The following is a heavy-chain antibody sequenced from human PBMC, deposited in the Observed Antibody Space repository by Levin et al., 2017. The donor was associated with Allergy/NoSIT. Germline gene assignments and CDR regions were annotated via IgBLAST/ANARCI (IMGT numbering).Heavy chain of an antibody. CDR2: IYYTGRT. V-gene: IGHV4-39*07. CDR1: GGSISSSDYF. D-gene: IGHD3-3*01. CDR3: ASADFNNGGHNPFHS. Sequence: SETLSLTCTVSGGSISSSDYFWGWVRQPPGMGLEWIGSIYYTGRTYNNPSLKSRLTMSVDTSKNQFSLNLSSVTAADTAVYYCASADFNNGGHNPFHSWGQGTVVIVSS. J-gene: IGHJ3*02.